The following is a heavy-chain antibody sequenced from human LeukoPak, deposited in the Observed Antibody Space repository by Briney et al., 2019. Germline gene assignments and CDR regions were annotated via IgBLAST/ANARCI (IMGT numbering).Heavy chain of an antibody. V-gene: IGHV3-66*02. CDR1: GFTVSSNY. CDR3: ARDLLGATSGDDAFDI. CDR2: IYSGGST. D-gene: IGHD1-26*01. J-gene: IGHJ3*02. Sequence: AGGSLRLSCAASGFTVSSNYMSWVRQAPGKGLEWVSVIYSGGSTYYADSVKGRFTISRDNSKNTLYLQVNSLRAEDTAVYYCARDLLGATSGDDAFDIWGQGTMVTVSS.